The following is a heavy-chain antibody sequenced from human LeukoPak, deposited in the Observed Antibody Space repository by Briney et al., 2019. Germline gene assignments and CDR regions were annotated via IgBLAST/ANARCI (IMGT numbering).Heavy chain of an antibody. D-gene: IGHD3-10*01. V-gene: IGHV3-53*01. CDR2: IYSGGST. CDR1: GFTVSSNY. Sequence: GGSLRLSCAASGFTVSSNYMSWVRQAPGKGLEWVSVIYSGGSTYYADSVKGRFTISRDNSKNTLYLQVNSLRAEDTAVYYCARDRTMVRGWDYYYGMDVWGQGTTVTVSS. CDR3: ARDRTMVRGWDYYYGMDV. J-gene: IGHJ6*02.